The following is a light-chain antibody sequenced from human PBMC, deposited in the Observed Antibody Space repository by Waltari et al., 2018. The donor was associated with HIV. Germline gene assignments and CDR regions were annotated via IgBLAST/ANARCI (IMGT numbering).Light chain of an antibody. CDR3: QQSYRTPLT. CDR1: QSISHY. CDR2: AAS. Sequence: DIQMTQSPSSLSASVGDRVTVSCRASQSISHYLNWYQQKPGKAPKLLIYAASSLQSGVPSRFSGSGSGTDFTLTISSLQPEDFATYYCQQSYRTPLTFGGGTKVEIK. J-gene: IGKJ4*01. V-gene: IGKV1-39*01.